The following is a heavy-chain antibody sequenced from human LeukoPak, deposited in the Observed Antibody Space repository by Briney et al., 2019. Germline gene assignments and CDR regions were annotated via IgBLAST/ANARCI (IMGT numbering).Heavy chain of an antibody. V-gene: IGHV3-23*01. CDR1: AFTFSSHP. J-gene: IGHJ4*01. CDR3: ARISLAPSDNFDY. CDR2: ICSSIGCT. D-gene: IGHD1-1*01. Sequence: GGSLRLSCAVSAFTFSSHPMGWVRRAPGKGLEWVSSICSSIGCTYYADSVRGRFAISRDGSKNTLYLQMNSLRAEDTAVYYCARISLAPSDNFDYWGHGTLVTASS.